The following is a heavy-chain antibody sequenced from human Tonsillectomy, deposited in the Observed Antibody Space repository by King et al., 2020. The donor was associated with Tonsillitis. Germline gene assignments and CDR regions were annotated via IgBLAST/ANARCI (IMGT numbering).Heavy chain of an antibody. CDR2: ISSGSRYI. V-gene: IGHV3-21*01. Sequence: EVQLVESGGGLVKPGGSLRLSCAASGFTFSSYSMNWVRQAPGKGLEWGSSISSGSRYIYYADSVKGRFTISRDNAKNSLYLQMSSLRAEDTAVYYCARVGVSSGWYESDYFDYGGQGTLVTVSS. D-gene: IGHD6-19*01. CDR3: ARVGVSSGWYESDYFDY. J-gene: IGHJ4*02. CDR1: GFTFSSYS.